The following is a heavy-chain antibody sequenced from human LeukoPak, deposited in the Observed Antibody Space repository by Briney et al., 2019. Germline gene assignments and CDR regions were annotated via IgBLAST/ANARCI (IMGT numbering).Heavy chain of an antibody. V-gene: IGHV3-23*01. D-gene: IGHD3-16*01. CDR2: ISGSGGST. Sequence: GGSLRLSCAASGFTFSSYAMSWVRQAPGKGLEWVSAISGSGGSTYYADSVKGRFTISRDNSKNTLYLQMNSLRAEDTAVYYCALWGSENNAFGIWGQGTMVTVSS. J-gene: IGHJ3*02. CDR1: GFTFSSYA. CDR3: ALWGSENNAFGI.